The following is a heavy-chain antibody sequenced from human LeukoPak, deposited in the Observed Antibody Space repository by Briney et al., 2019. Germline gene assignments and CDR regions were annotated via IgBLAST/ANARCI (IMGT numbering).Heavy chain of an antibody. CDR2: ISGSGGST. V-gene: IGHV3-23*01. CDR3: ARVGYYDSSGYYSY. J-gene: IGHJ4*02. D-gene: IGHD3-22*01. CDR1: GFTFSSYA. Sequence: PGGSLRLSCAASGFTFSSYAMSWVRQAPGKGLEWVSAISGSGGSTYYADSVKGRFTISRDNSKNTLYLQMNSLRAEDTAVYYCARVGYYDSSGYYSYWGQGTLVTVSS.